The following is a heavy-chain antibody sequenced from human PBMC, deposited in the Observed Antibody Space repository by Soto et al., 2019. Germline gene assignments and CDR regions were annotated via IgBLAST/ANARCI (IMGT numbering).Heavy chain of an antibody. CDR1: GYTFTGYA. J-gene: IGHJ4*02. V-gene: IGHV1-3*01. D-gene: IGHD3-10*01. CDR2: INAGNGNT. CDR3: AKAGAGPTDFDY. Sequence: ASVKVSCKTSGYTFTGYAMHWVRQAPGQRLEWMGWINAGNGNTKYSQKFQGRVTSTRDTSASTAYTEPSSLRTGVTAVYYCAKAGAGPTDFDYWGQGTLVTVSS.